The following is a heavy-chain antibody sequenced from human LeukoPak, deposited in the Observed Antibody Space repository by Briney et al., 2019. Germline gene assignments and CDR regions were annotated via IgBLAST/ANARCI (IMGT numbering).Heavy chain of an antibody. Sequence: SETLSLTCTVSGGSISSYHWSWIRQPPGKGLEWIGYISYSGSTNFNPSLKSRVTISVDTSKNQFPLKLSSVTAADTAVYYCAREGTAGTNLNWFDPWGQGTLVTVSS. CDR1: GGSISSYH. V-gene: IGHV4-59*01. D-gene: IGHD1-1*01. CDR2: ISYSGST. J-gene: IGHJ5*02. CDR3: AREGTAGTNLNWFDP.